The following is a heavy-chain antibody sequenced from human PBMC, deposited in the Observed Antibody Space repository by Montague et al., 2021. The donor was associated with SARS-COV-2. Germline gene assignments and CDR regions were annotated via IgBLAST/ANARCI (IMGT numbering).Heavy chain of an antibody. D-gene: IGHD3-10*01. V-gene: IGHV4-4*07. CDR2: MHFTGKT. J-gene: IGHJ4*02. CDR1: GDSITNHY. CDR3: ARDRFDFGAGRQGTIDF. Sequence: SETLSLTCSVSGDSITNHYRSWIRQPAGKGLGWIGRMHFTGKTNFSPFFSSRLTMSADTSKNQFSLKLTSVTAADTAIYFCARDRFDFGAGRQGTIDFWGQGTLVTVSS.